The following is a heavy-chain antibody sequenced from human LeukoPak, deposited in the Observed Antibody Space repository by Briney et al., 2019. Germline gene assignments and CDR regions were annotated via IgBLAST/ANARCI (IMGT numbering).Heavy chain of an antibody. D-gene: IGHD5-12*01. Sequence: ASVKVSCKASGYTFTSYGFSWVRQAPGQGLEWMGWINAYNGNTNYAQKLQGRVTMTTDTSTSTVYMELSSLRSEDTAVYYCAREHSGYDSWGQGTLLTVSS. CDR1: GYTFTSYG. V-gene: IGHV1-18*01. CDR3: AREHSGYDS. J-gene: IGHJ5*02. CDR2: INAYNGNT.